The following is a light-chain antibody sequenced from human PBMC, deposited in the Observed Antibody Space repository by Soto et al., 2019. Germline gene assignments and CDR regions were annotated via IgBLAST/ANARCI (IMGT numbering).Light chain of an antibody. J-gene: IGKJ5*01. CDR2: DAY. CDR1: QSVSSY. CDR3: QQRSNWPLIG. V-gene: IGKV3-11*01. Sequence: EIVLTQSPATLSLLPGERDTLSGRSSQSVSSYLACYQQKPGQAPRLIIYDAYNRATGIPDRFSGSGSATAFTLTTSRLEPEDFAVYYCQQRSNWPLIGLGQGPRLELK.